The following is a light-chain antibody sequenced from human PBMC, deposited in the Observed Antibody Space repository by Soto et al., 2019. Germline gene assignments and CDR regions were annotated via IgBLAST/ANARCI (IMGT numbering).Light chain of an antibody. J-gene: IGKJ1*01. CDR2: GAS. CDR1: QSVNSN. Sequence: EIVMTQSPATLSVPPGERATLSCRASQSVNSNLAWYQHKPGQAPRLLIYGASTRATGIPARFSGSGSGTEFTLTISSLQSEDFAVYYCQQYNSWLTWTFGQGTKVEVK. V-gene: IGKV3-15*01. CDR3: QQYNSWLTWT.